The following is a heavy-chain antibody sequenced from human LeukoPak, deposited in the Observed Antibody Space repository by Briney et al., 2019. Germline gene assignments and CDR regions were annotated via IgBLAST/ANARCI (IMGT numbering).Heavy chain of an antibody. J-gene: IGHJ5*02. CDR1: GASISTIISY. CDR2: IYYSGTT. CDR3: ARDQGAVAGIDP. Sequence: PSETLSLTCTVSGASISTIISYWGWIRQTPGKGLEWIGSIYYSGTTYYNPSLESRVTISIDTSKNQFSVKLTSVTAADTAVYYCARDQGAVAGIDPWGQGTLVTVSS. D-gene: IGHD6-19*01. V-gene: IGHV4-39*07.